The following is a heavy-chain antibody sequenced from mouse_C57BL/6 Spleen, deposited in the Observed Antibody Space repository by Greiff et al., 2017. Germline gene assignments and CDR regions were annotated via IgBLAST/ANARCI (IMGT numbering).Heavy chain of an antibody. D-gene: IGHD1-1*01. J-gene: IGHJ3*01. CDR2: IDPSDSET. CDR3: ARGGATEPWCAY. Sequence: QVQLQQPGAELVRPGSSVKLSCKASGYTFPSYWMHWGKPRPIQGLEWIGNIDPSDSETLYNQKFKDKATLTVDKSSSPAYMQLSRLTSESSAVYYCARGGATEPWCAYWGQGTLVTVSA. V-gene: IGHV1-52*01. CDR1: GYTFPSYW.